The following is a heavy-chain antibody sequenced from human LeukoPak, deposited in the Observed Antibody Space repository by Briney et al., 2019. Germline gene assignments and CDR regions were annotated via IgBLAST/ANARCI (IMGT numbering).Heavy chain of an antibody. CDR1: VYTFTSYD. Sequence: ASVKVSCKACVYTFTSYDINWVRQGTGQGLEWMGWMNPNSGNTGYAQKFQGRVTITRNTSISTAYMELSSLRSEDTAVYYCARGYPELGAFDIWGQGTMVTVSS. CDR2: MNPNSGNT. J-gene: IGHJ3*02. CDR3: ARGYPELGAFDI. V-gene: IGHV1-8*03. D-gene: IGHD1-26*01.